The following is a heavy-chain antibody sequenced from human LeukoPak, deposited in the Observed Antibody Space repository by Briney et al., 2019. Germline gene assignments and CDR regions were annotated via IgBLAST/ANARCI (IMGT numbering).Heavy chain of an antibody. CDR1: GFTFSDYW. CDR3: VRWQIGVSVIVH. CDR2: IKGDGSET. J-gene: IGHJ5*02. D-gene: IGHD3-22*01. Sequence: GGSLRLSCAASGFTFSDYWMHWVRQVPGKGLVWVSRIKGDGSETNYADSVKGRLTISRDNAKNTLFLQMNSLRVEDTAVYYCVRWQIGVSVIVHWGQGTLVTVSS. V-gene: IGHV3-74*01.